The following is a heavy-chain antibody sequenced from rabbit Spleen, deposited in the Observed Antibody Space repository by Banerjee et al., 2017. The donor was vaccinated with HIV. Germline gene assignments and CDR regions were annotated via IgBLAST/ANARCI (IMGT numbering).Heavy chain of an antibody. J-gene: IGHJ4*01. CDR2: IDVGQSGSS. CDR3: ARGSAEMTMVITGFYFNL. D-gene: IGHD2-1*01. Sequence: QEQLEESGGDLVKPGASLTLTCKASGLDFSSRYWICWVRQTPGKGLEWIACIDVGQSGSSYYASWAKGRLTISKTSSTTVTLQLTSLTAADTATYFCARGSAEMTMVITGFYFNLWGPGTLVTVS. CDR1: GLDFSSRYW. V-gene: IGHV1S45*01.